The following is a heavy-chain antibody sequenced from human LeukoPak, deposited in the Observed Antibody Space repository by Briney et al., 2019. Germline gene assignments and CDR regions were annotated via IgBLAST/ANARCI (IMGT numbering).Heavy chain of an antibody. CDR1: GYTFTSYY. Sequence: ASVKVSRKASGYTFTSYYMHWVRQAPGQGLEWMGIINPSGGSTSYAQKFQGRVTMTRDTSTSTVYMELSSLRSEDTAVYYCARSGIAAAHWFDPWGQGTLVTVSS. J-gene: IGHJ5*02. V-gene: IGHV1-46*01. CDR3: ARSGIAAAHWFDP. D-gene: IGHD6-13*01. CDR2: INPSGGST.